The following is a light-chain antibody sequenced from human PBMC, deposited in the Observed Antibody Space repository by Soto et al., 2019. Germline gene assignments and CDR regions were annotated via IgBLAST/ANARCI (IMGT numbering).Light chain of an antibody. CDR2: DVN. V-gene: IGLV2-8*01. J-gene: IGLJ2*01. CDR3: ASYAGSDNML. CDR1: SNDVGGSNY. Sequence: QSALTQPPSASGSPGQSVTISCTGTSNDVGGSNYVSWYQQHPDKAPKLMIYDVNKRPSGVPDRFSASKSGNTASLTVSGLQPEDEADYYCASYAGSDNMLFGGGTKVTVL.